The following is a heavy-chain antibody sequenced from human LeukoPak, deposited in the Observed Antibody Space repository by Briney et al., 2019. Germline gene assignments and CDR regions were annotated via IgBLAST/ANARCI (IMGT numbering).Heavy chain of an antibody. V-gene: IGHV3-48*03. CDR2: ITRSSRII. CDR1: GFTFSNFE. CDR3: ARGSTFGGVISGF. Sequence: PGGSLRLSCAASGFTFSNFEMNWVRQIPGKGLEWLSFITRSSRIIYYADSVKGRFTISRDNANNSLHLQMNSLRVEDTGIYFCARGSTFGGVISGFWGQGTLVTVSS. D-gene: IGHD3-16*02. J-gene: IGHJ4*02.